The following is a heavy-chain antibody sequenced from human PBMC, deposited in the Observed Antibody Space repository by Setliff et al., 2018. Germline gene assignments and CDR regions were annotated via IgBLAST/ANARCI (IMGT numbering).Heavy chain of an antibody. J-gene: IGHJ5*02. CDR2: IYHNGNT. Sequence: PSETLSLTCTVSGGSISPYFWSWVRQPPGKGLEWIGYIYHNGNTNFNPSLKTRVTMSVDTSKNQFALKVRSATAADTAVYYCARDYQGGWFAPWGQGTLVTVSS. CDR1: GGSISPYF. CDR3: ARDYQGGWFAP. D-gene: IGHD3-16*01. V-gene: IGHV4-59*12.